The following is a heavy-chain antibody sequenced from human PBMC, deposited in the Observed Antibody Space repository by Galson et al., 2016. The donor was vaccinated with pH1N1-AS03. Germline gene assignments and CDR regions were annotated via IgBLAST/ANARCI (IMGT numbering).Heavy chain of an antibody. CDR2: INPSSGGT. CDR3: ARGGGSALDS. J-gene: IGHJ4*02. CDR1: GYTFAYYY. V-gene: IGHV1-2*02. D-gene: IGHD1-26*01. Sequence: SVKVSCKASGYTFAYYYVHWVRQAPGQGLEWMGWINPSSGGTKFAQKFQGTVSMTTDTSTRTAYMELSSLRSDDTAVYYCARGGGSALDSWGQGTLVTVSS.